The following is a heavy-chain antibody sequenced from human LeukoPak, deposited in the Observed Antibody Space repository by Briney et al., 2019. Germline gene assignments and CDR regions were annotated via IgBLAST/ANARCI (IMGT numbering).Heavy chain of an antibody. CDR1: GFAFTSYT. V-gene: IGHV3-21*01. CDR3: ARDGRIDF. D-gene: IGHD3/OR15-3a*01. Sequence: GGSLRLSCVASGFAFTSYTVNWVRQAPGKGLEWVSSISSTNTYIYYPDSVKGRFTISRDNAKNSLYLQMNSLSVGDTAIYYCARDGRIDFWGQGTLVTVSS. CDR2: ISSTNTYI. J-gene: IGHJ4*02.